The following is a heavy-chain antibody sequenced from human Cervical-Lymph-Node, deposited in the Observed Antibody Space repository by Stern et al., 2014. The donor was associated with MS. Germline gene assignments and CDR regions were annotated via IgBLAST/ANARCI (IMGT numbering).Heavy chain of an antibody. CDR3: ANRDMGYTYGRHDY. CDR1: GGTFNNHV. Sequence: VQLVQSGAEVKKPGSSVKVSCKASGGTFNNHVISWVRQARGQGLEWMGGIVPLFGTPDYARKFQGRVTITADKSPSTVHMVLSSLNREDTGIYYCANRDMGYTYGRHDYWGQGTLVTVS. D-gene: IGHD5-12*01. CDR2: IVPLFGTP. V-gene: IGHV1-69*06. J-gene: IGHJ4*02.